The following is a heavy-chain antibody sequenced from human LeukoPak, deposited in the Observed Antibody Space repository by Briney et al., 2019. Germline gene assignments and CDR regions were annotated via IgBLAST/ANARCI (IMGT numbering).Heavy chain of an antibody. D-gene: IGHD6-19*01. CDR2: TRNKANSYTT. V-gene: IGHV3-72*01. CDR3: ARGGSGWYLEGYYFDY. CDR1: GFTFSDHY. Sequence: GGSLRLSCAASGFTFSDHYMDWVRQAPGKGLEWVGRTRNKANSYTTEYAASVKGRFTTSRDDSKNSLYLQMNSLKTEDTAVYYCARGGSGWYLEGYYFDYWGQGTLVTVPS. J-gene: IGHJ4*02.